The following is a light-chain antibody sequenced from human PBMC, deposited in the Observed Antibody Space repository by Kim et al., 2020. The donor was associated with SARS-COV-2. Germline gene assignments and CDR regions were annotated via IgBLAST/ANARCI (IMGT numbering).Light chain of an antibody. J-gene: IGKJ2*01. V-gene: IGKV3-20*01. CDR1: HGVISSY. CDR2: GAS. Sequence: LSPGGGAPLSCRASHGVISSYLAWYQHKPGQAPRLLIFGASSRATGIPDRFSGSGSGTDFTLTISGLEPEDFAVYYCQQYGSSLYTFGQGTKLEI. CDR3: QQYGSSLYT.